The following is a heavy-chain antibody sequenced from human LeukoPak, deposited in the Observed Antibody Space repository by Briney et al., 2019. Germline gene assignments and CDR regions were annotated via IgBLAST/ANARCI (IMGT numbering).Heavy chain of an antibody. J-gene: IGHJ6*02. CDR2: IIPIFGTA. CDR1: GGTFSSYA. Sequence: GASVKVSCKASGGTFSSYAISWVRQAPGQGLEWMGEIIPIFGTANYAQKFQGRVTITADESTSTAYMELSSLRSEDTAVYYCARDYYSSSFDYYYYGMDVCGQGTTVTVSS. V-gene: IGHV1-69*13. D-gene: IGHD6-6*01. CDR3: ARDYYSSSFDYYYYGMDV.